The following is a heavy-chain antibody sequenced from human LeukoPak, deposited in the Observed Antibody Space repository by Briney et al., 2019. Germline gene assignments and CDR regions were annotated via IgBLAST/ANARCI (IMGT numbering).Heavy chain of an antibody. CDR3: ARDIIGAALGALGN. J-gene: IGHJ4*02. CDR1: GFTFSSYA. CDR2: ISGSGGST. Sequence: GGSLRLSCAASGFTFSSYAMSWVRQAPGKGLEWVSAISGSGGSTYYADSVKGRFTISRDNSKNTLYLQMNSLRAEDTAVYFCARDIIGAALGALGNWGQGTMVTVSS. V-gene: IGHV3-23*01. D-gene: IGHD4/OR15-4a*01.